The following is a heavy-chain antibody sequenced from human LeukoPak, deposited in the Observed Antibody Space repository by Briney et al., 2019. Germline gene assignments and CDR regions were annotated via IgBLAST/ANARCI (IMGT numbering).Heavy chain of an antibody. V-gene: IGHV3-33*06. CDR1: GFTFSSYG. D-gene: IGHD6-19*01. Sequence: GRSLRLSCAASGFTFSSYGMHWVRQAPGKGLEWVAGIWYDGSNKYYADSVKGRFTISRDNSKNPLYLQMNSLRAEDTAVYYCAKDRRGAVAELDYWGQGTLVTVSS. J-gene: IGHJ4*02. CDR2: IWYDGSNK. CDR3: AKDRRGAVAELDY.